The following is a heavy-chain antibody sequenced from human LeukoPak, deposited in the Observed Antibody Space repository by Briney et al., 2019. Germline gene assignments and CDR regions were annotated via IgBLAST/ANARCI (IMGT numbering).Heavy chain of an antibody. CDR1: GGSFSGYY. CDR3: ARGHVDTAVVHFDY. V-gene: IGHV4-34*01. CDR2: INHSGST. J-gene: IGHJ4*02. D-gene: IGHD5-18*01. Sequence: SETLSLTCAVYGGSFSGYYWSWIRQPPGKGLEWIGEINHSGSTNYNPSLKSRVTISVDTSKNQFSLKLSSVTAADTAVYYRARGHVDTAVVHFDYWGQGTLVTVSS.